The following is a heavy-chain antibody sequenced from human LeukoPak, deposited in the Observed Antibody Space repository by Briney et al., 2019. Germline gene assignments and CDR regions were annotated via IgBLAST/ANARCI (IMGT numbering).Heavy chain of an antibody. Sequence: SETLSLTCAVYGGSFSGYYWSWIRQPPGKGLEWIGEINHSGSTNYNPSPKSRVTISVDTSKNQFSLKLSSVTAADTAVYYCARGYCSSTSCYGRYYYYGMDVWGQGTTVTVSS. CDR1: GGSFSGYY. J-gene: IGHJ6*02. CDR2: INHSGST. CDR3: ARGYCSSTSCYGRYYYYGMDV. V-gene: IGHV4-34*01. D-gene: IGHD2-2*01.